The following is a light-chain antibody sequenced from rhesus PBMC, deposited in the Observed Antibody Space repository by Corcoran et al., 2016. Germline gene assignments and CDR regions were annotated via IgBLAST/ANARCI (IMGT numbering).Light chain of an antibody. V-gene: IGKV1-37*01. CDR2: YHS. Sequence: DIQMTQSPSSLSASVGDTVTITCRASQGISSYLAWYQQKPGKAQNPLIYYHSILECGVPSRFSGSGSGTEFPLPISSLQPEDFATYYCQQYNSAPFTFGPGTTLDIK. CDR1: QGISSY. J-gene: IGKJ3*01. CDR3: QQYNSAPFT.